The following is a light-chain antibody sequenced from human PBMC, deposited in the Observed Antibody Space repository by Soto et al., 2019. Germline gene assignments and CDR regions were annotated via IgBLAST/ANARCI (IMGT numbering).Light chain of an antibody. J-gene: IGKJ4*01. V-gene: IGKV3-15*01. CDR3: QQYNSWPPLT. CDR2: GAS. Sequence: EIMMTQSPATLSLSPGERATLSCRASQSVSSNLAWYQKKPGQAPRLLIYGASTRATGIPARFSGSGSGTEFTLTISSLQSEDFAVYYCQQYNSWPPLTFGGGTKVDIK. CDR1: QSVSSN.